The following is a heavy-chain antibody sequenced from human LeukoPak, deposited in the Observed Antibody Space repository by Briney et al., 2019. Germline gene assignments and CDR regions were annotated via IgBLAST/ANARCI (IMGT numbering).Heavy chain of an antibody. CDR1: GFTFSSYS. D-gene: IGHD3-10*01. V-gene: IGHV3-48*04. Sequence: GGSLRLSCAASGFTFSSYSMNWVRQAPGKGLEWVSYISSSSSTIYYADSVKGRFTISRDNAKNSLYMQMNSLRAEDTALYYCASSRGFGELEDYGMDVWGQGTTVTVSS. CDR2: ISSSSSTI. CDR3: ASSRGFGELEDYGMDV. J-gene: IGHJ6*02.